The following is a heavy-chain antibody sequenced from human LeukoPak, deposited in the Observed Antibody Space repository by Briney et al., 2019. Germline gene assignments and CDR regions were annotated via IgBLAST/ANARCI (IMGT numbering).Heavy chain of an antibody. CDR3: ARDEAAAGGGYYYGMDV. CDR2: IYYSGST. D-gene: IGHD6-13*01. Sequence: SETLSLTCTVSGGSISSSSYYWGWIRQPPGKGLECIGSIYYSGSTYYNPSLKSRVTISVDTSKNQFSLKLSSVTAADTAVYYCARDEAAAGGGYYYGMDVWGQGTTVTVSS. J-gene: IGHJ6*02. V-gene: IGHV4-39*07. CDR1: GGSISSSSYY.